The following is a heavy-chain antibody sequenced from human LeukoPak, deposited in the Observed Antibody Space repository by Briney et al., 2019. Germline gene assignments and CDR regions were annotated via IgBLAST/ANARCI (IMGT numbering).Heavy chain of an antibody. CDR2: IIPIFGTA. CDR1: GGTFSSYA. D-gene: IGHD3-10*01. V-gene: IGHV1-69*05. J-gene: IGHJ4*02. Sequence: SVKVSCKASGGTFSSYAISWVRQAPGQGLEWMGGIIPIFGTANYAQKFQGRVTITTDESTSTAYMELSSLRSEDTAVYYCARDTMVRGVIIDYWGQGTLVTVSS. CDR3: ARDTMVRGVIIDY.